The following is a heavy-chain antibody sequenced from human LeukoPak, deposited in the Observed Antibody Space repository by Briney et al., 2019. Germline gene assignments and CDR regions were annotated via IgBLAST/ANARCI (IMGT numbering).Heavy chain of an antibody. CDR2: MLPIFGTA. CDR1: EGNFRNYG. V-gene: IGHV1-69*05. J-gene: IGHJ4*02. CDR3: AIRTIGSPVRKSLDY. Sequence: GSSVKVSCKASEGNFRNYGFHWVRQAPGQGLEWMGGMLPIFGTANYAQKFQDRVTMTRNTSITTAYMELTSLRSEDTAVYYCAIRTIGSPVRKSLDYWGQGTLVTVSS. D-gene: IGHD1-26*01.